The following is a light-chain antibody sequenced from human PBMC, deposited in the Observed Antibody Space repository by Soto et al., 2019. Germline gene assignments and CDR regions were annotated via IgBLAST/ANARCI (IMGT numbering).Light chain of an antibody. CDR2: EGS. Sequence: QSALTQPASVSGSPGQSITISCTGTSSDVGSYNLVSWYQQHPGKAPKLMIYEGSTRPSGVSNRFSGSNSGNTASLTISGLQAEDEADYYCCSYARSSTFWVFGGGTKLTVL. V-gene: IGLV2-23*03. CDR3: CSYARSSTFWV. CDR1: SSDVGSYNL. J-gene: IGLJ3*02.